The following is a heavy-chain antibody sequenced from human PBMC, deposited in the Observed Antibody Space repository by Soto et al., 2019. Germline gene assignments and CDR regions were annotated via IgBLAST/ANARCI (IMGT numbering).Heavy chain of an antibody. CDR1: GGSISSGGYY. Sequence: PSETLSLTCTVSGGSISSGGYYWSWIRQHPGKGLEWIGYIYYSGSTYYNPSLKSRVTISVDTSKNQFSLKLSSVTAADTAVYYCAREESWYGWEGFYYYYGMDVWGQGTTVTVPS. CDR2: IYYSGST. J-gene: IGHJ6*02. D-gene: IGHD6-13*01. CDR3: AREESWYGWEGFYYYYGMDV. V-gene: IGHV4-31*03.